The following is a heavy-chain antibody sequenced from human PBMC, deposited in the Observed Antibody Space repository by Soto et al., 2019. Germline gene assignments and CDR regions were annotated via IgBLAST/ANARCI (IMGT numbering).Heavy chain of an antibody. D-gene: IGHD1-26*01. CDR1: GYSFTSYW. CDR3: ARLVGANPGGTNWFDP. CDR2: IDPSDSYT. V-gene: IGHV5-10-1*01. J-gene: IGHJ5*02. Sequence: PGESLKISCKCSGYSFTSYWISWVRQMPGKGLEWMGRIDPSDSYTNYSPSFQGHVTISADKSISTAYLQWSSLKASDTAMYYCARLVGANPGGTNWFDPWGQGTLVTVSS.